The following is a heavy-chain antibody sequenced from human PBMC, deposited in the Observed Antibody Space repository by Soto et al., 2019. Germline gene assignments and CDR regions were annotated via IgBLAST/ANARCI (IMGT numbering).Heavy chain of an antibody. V-gene: IGHV1-69*13. CDR2: IIPIFGTA. CDR1: GGTFSSYA. CDR3: ASALLDGWGYNWFDP. Sequence: GASVKVSCKASGGTFSSYAISWVRQAPGQGLEWMGGIIPIFGTANYAQKFQGRVTITADESTSTAYVELSSLRSEDTAVYYCASALLDGWGYNWFDPWGQGTLVTVSS. D-gene: IGHD6-19*01. J-gene: IGHJ5*02.